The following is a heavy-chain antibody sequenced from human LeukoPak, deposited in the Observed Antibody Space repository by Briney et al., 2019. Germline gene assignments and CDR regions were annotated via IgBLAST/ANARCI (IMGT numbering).Heavy chain of an antibody. D-gene: IGHD3-22*01. V-gene: IGHV4-59*01. CDR2: IYYSGST. CDR1: GGSISSYY. Sequence: SETLSLTCTVSGGSISSYYWSWIRQPPGKGLEWIGYIYYSGSTNYNPSLKSRVTISVDTSKNQFSLKLSSVTAADTAVHYCARSGSSGYLVDYWGQGTLVTVSS. J-gene: IGHJ4*02. CDR3: ARSGSSGYLVDY.